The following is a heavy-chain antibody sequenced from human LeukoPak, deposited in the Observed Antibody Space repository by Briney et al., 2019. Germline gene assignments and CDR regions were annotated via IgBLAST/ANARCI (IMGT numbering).Heavy chain of an antibody. Sequence: GGSLRLSCVGSGFTFSGYGINWVRQAPGKGLEWVSSISSSSSYIYYADSVKGRFTISRDNAKNSVYLQMKSLRVEDTAVYYCASEGLDNWGQGTLVTVSS. J-gene: IGHJ4*02. V-gene: IGHV3-21*01. CDR2: ISSSSSYI. CDR3: ASEGLDN. CDR1: GFTFSGYG.